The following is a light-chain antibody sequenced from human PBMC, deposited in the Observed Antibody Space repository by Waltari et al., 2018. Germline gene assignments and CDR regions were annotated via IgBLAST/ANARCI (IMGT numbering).Light chain of an antibody. CDR1: QSVSSN. Sequence: IVMTQSPATLSVSPGERATLACTAIQSVSSNLAWYQQKPGQAPRLLIYGASTRATGIPARFSGSGSGTEFTLTISSLQSEDFAVYDCQQYNNWPITFGQGTRLEIK. V-gene: IGKV3-15*01. CDR3: QQYNNWPIT. CDR2: GAS. J-gene: IGKJ5*01.